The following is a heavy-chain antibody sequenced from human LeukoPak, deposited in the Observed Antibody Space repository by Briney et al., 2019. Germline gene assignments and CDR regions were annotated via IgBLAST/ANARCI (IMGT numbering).Heavy chain of an antibody. CDR2: IYSGGST. J-gene: IGHJ4*02. CDR3: ARGGLLWFGESNFDY. Sequence: GGSLRLSCAASGFTVSSNYMSWVRQAPGKGLEWVSVIYSGGSTYYADSVKGRFTISRDNSKNTLYLQMNSLRAEDTAVYYCARGGLLWFGESNFDYWGQGTQVTVSS. V-gene: IGHV3-66*01. D-gene: IGHD3-10*01. CDR1: GFTVSSNY.